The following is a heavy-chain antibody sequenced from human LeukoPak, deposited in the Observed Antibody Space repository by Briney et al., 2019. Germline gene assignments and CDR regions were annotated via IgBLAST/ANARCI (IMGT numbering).Heavy chain of an antibody. CDR1: GGSVTTYY. J-gene: IGHJ4*02. D-gene: IGHD2-15*01. CDR2: IYYSGSA. V-gene: IGHV4-59*06. Sequence: SETLSLTCTVSGGSVTTYYWSWIRQPPGKGLEWIGYIYYSGSAYYNPSLKSRVSISVDTSKNQFSLTLNSVTAADTAVYYCARGSDYFDYWGQGTLVTVSS. CDR3: ARGSDYFDY.